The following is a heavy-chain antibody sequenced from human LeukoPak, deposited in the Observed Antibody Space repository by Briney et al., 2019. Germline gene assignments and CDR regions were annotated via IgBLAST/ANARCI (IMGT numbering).Heavy chain of an antibody. Sequence: ASVKVSCKASGYTFTNYGINWVRQAPGQGLEWMGWISGYNGNTNYAQKLQGRVTMTTDTSTSTAYMELRSLRSDDTAVYYCAGVSILNEPYWYFDLWGRGTLVTVSS. J-gene: IGHJ2*01. V-gene: IGHV1-18*01. CDR3: AGVSILNEPYWYFDL. D-gene: IGHD2/OR15-2a*01. CDR2: ISGYNGNT. CDR1: GYTFTNYG.